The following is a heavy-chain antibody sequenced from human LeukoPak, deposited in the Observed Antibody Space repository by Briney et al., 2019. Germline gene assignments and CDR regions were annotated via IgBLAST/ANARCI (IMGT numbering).Heavy chain of an antibody. CDR3: ARGSGKYQLLLPYGMDV. CDR2: INPNSGGT. D-gene: IGHD2-2*01. V-gene: IGHV1-2*02. Sequence: ASVKVSCKASGYTFTGYYMHWVRQAPGQGLEWMGWINPNSGGTNYAQKFQGRVTMTRDTSISTAYMELSRLRSDDTAVYYCARGSGKYQLLLPYGMDVWGQGTTVTVSS. CDR1: GYTFTGYY. J-gene: IGHJ6*02.